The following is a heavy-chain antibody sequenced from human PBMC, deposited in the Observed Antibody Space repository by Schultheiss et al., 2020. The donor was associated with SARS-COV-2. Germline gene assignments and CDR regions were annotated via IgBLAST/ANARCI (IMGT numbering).Heavy chain of an antibody. CDR2: IYSGGST. D-gene: IGHD5-24*01. Sequence: GESLKISCAASGSTVSSNYMSWVRQAPGKGLEWVSVIYSGGSTYYADSVKGRFTISRDNSKNTLYLQMNSLRAEDTAVYYCAKDSLGWLQLGGYFDYWGQGTLVTVSS. CDR1: GSTVSSNY. CDR3: AKDSLGWLQLGGYFDY. J-gene: IGHJ4*02. V-gene: IGHV3-53*01.